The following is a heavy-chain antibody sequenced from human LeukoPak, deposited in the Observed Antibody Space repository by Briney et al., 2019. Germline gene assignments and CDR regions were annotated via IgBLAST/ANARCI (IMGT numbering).Heavy chain of an antibody. CDR1: GFTFSSYS. CDR2: ISSISSYI. D-gene: IGHD6-13*01. Sequence: RSLRLSCAASGFTFSSYSMNWVRQAPGKGLEWFSSISSISSYIYYAPSVKGRFTISRYNAKNSLYLQMNSLRAEDTAVYYCARIYSNSWYTALDYWGQGTLVTVSS. J-gene: IGHJ4*02. V-gene: IGHV3-21*01. CDR3: ARIYSNSWYTALDY.